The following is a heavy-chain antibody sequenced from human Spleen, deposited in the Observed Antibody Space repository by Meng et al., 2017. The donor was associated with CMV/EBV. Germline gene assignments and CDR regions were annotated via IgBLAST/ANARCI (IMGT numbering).Heavy chain of an antibody. CDR2: ISAHNGNT. Sequence: SGYPFINFGISWVRQAPGQGLEWMGWISAHNGNTNYAQKLQGRVTMTTDTSTSTAYMELRSLRSDDTAVYYCARRGRLIAAAGEFDYWGQGTLVTVSS. V-gene: IGHV1-18*04. CDR3: ARRGRLIAAAGEFDY. CDR1: GYPFINFG. J-gene: IGHJ4*02. D-gene: IGHD6-13*01.